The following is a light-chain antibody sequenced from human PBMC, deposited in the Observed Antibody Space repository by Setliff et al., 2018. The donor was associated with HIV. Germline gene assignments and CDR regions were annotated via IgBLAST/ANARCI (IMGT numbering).Light chain of an antibody. CDR3: CSYTSSSTLYV. J-gene: IGLJ1*01. CDR2: DVT. Sequence: QSALTQPASVSGSPGQSITISCTGSATDIGNYESVSWYQQHPGEVPKRLIYDVTKRPSGISSRFSGSKSGNTASLTISGLQTEDEAAYYCCSYTSSSTLYVFGTGTKVTVL. CDR1: ATDIGNYES. V-gene: IGLV2-14*03.